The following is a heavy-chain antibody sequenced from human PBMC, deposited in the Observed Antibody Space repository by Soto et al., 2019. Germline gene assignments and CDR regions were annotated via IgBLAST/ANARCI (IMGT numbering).Heavy chain of an antibody. J-gene: IGHJ4*02. CDR3: ARNFLGRRATTDY. D-gene: IGHD3-3*01. Sequence: GGSLRLSCAASGFTFSNYWMDWVRQAPGKGLEWVGNTKEDGSEKYYVDSVKGRFTISRDNAKNSLYLQMDSLRDEDTAVYYCARNFLGRRATTDYWGQGTLVTVSS. CDR1: GFTFSNYW. CDR2: TKEDGSEK. V-gene: IGHV3-7*01.